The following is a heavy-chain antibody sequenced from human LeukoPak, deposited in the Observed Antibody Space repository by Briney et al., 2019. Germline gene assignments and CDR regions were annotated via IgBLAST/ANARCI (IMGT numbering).Heavy chain of an antibody. Sequence: PGGSLRLSCAASGFTFSSYGMHWVRQAPGKGLEWVAFIRYDGSNKYYADSAKGRFTISRDNSKNTLYLQMNSLRAEDTAVYYCAKDTQKWELPRYFDYWGQGTLVTVSS. CDR2: IRYDGSNK. D-gene: IGHD1-26*01. CDR3: AKDTQKWELPRYFDY. V-gene: IGHV3-30*02. J-gene: IGHJ4*02. CDR1: GFTFSSYG.